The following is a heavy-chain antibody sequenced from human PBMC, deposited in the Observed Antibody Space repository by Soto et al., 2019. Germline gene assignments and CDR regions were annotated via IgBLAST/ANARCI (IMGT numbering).Heavy chain of an antibody. CDR2: FDPEHGET. Sequence: QVQLVQSGAEVKKPGASVKVSCKVSGYTLTELSMHWVRQAPGKGLEWMRGFDPEHGETIYAQKFQGRVTMTEDTSTDTAYMELSSLRSDDTAVYYCAISRWGSGWYNLNLFDYWGQGTLVTVSS. D-gene: IGHD6-19*01. CDR1: GYTLTELS. CDR3: AISRWGSGWYNLNLFDY. J-gene: IGHJ4*02. V-gene: IGHV1-24*01.